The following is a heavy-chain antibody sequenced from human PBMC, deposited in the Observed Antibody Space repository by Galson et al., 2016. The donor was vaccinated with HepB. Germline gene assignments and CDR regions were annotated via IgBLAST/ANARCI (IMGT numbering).Heavy chain of an antibody. CDR1: GFIFSDYC. Sequence: SLRLSCAASGFIFSDYCMNWIRQAPGKGLEWVSHIRRGSRSTDYADSVKGRFTISRDNARNSLYLKMNSLRVEDTAVYYCVRGGRVQPTVDDYYYYHGMDVWGQGTTVSVSS. J-gene: IGHJ6*02. CDR3: VRGGRVQPTVDDYYYYHGMDV. D-gene: IGHD6-13*01. V-gene: IGHV3-11*03. CDR2: IRRGSRST.